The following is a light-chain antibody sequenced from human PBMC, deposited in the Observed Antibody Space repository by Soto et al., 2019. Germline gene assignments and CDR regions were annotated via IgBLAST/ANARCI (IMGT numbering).Light chain of an antibody. CDR2: LTS. J-gene: IGKJ1*01. CDR3: QPYGSSGT. Sequence: MVLTHPPGTLSLSPGEIGTLSCRASQALNTRLAWYQHKPGQAPRLLIYLTSNRAAGIPDRFSGSGSGTDFTLPISRLEPEDFAVYYCQPYGSSGTFGQGTKVDIK. CDR1: QALNTR. V-gene: IGKV3-20*01.